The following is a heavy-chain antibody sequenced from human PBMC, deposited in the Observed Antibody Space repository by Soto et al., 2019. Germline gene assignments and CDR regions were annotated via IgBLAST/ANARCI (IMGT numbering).Heavy chain of an antibody. CDR1: VYIFTSYC. CDR2: IYPVYSDT. Sequence: PGESLKISFKGSVYIFTSYCICWLRHMPWKGLEWMGIIYPVYSDTRYSPSFQGQFTISADKSISTAYLQWSSLKASDTAMYYCARLYYYDSSGYQYSFEYWGKGTVVSVSS. D-gene: IGHD3-22*01. J-gene: IGHJ4*02. V-gene: IGHV5-51*01. CDR3: ARLYYYDSSGYQYSFEY.